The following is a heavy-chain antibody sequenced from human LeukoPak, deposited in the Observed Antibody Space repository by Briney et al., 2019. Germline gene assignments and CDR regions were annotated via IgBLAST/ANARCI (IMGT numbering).Heavy chain of an antibody. Sequence: PGRSLRLSCAASGFTFSSYAMHWVRQAPGKGLEWVAVISYDGSNKYYADSVKGRFTISRDNSKNTLYLQMNSLRAEDTAVYYCARDSVWGSYLSYYFDYWGQGTLVTVSS. D-gene: IGHD3-16*02. CDR3: ARDSVWGSYLSYYFDY. V-gene: IGHV3-30-3*01. CDR2: ISYDGSNK. J-gene: IGHJ4*02. CDR1: GFTFSSYA.